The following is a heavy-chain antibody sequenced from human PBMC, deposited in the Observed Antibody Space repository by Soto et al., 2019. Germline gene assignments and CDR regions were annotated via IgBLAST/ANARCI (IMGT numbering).Heavy chain of an antibody. J-gene: IGHJ6*02. V-gene: IGHV1-18*01. D-gene: IGHD2-2*01. Sequence: ASVKVSCKASGYTFTSYGISWVRQAPGQGLEWMGWISAYNGNTNYAQKLQGRVTMTTDTSTSTAYMELRSLRSDDTAVYYCARVESRRFYYYGMDVWGQGTTVTVS. CDR3: ARVESRRFYYYGMDV. CDR2: ISAYNGNT. CDR1: GYTFTSYG.